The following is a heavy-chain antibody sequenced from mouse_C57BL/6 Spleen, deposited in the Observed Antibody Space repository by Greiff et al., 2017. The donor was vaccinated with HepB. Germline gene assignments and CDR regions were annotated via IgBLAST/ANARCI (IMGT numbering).Heavy chain of an antibody. D-gene: IGHD1-1*01. Sequence: DVKLVESGPGLVKPSQSLSLTCSVTGYSITSGYYWNWIRQFPGNKLEWMGYISYDGSNNYNPSLKNRISITRDTSKNQFFLKLNSVTTEDTATYYCARRGTTVVFDYWGQGTTLTVSS. CDR2: ISYDGSN. V-gene: IGHV3-6*01. CDR1: GYSITSGYY. J-gene: IGHJ2*01. CDR3: ARRGTTVVFDY.